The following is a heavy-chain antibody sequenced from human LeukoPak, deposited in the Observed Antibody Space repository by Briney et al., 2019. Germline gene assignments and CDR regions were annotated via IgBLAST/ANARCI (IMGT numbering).Heavy chain of an antibody. J-gene: IGHJ4*02. CDR1: GFTFNSYG. V-gene: IGHV3-30*02. CDR3: AEGASYYYDSSGYPSYFDY. CDR2: IRYDGSNK. Sequence: WGSLRLSCAASGFTFNSYGMHWVRQAPGKGLEWVAFIRYDGSNKYYADSVKGRFTISRDNSKNTLYLQMNSLRAEDTAVYYCAEGASYYYDSSGYPSYFDYWGQGTLVTVSS. D-gene: IGHD3-22*01.